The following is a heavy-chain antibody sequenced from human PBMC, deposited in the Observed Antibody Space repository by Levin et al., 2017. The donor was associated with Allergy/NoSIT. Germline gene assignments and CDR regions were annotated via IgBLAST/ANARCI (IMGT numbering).Heavy chain of an antibody. J-gene: IGHJ6*03. CDR2: INPSGGST. CDR3: AREGAMAKGPYYDYYMDG. CDR1: GYTFTSYY. Sequence: ASVKVSCKASGYTFTSYYMHWVRQAPGQGLEWMGIINPSGGSTSYAQKFQGRVTMTRDTSTSTVYMELSSLRSEDTAVYYCAREGAMAKGPYYDYYMDGWGKGTTVTVSS. D-gene: IGHD5-18*01. V-gene: IGHV1-46*01.